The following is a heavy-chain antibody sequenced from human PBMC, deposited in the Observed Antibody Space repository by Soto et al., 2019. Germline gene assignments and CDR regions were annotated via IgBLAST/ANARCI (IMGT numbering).Heavy chain of an antibody. CDR3: ARGVTILDAFDI. D-gene: IGHD3-3*01. CDR1: GGTFSSYA. V-gene: IGHV1-69*13. J-gene: IGHJ3*02. Sequence: SVKVSCKASGGTFSSYAISWVRQAPGQGLEWMGGIIPIFGTANYAQKFQGRVTITADESTSTAYMELSSLRSEDTAAYYCARGVTILDAFDIWGQGTMVTVSS. CDR2: IIPIFGTA.